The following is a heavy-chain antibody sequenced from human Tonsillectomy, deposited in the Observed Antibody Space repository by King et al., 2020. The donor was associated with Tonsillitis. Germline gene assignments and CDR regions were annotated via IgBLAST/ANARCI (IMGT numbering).Heavy chain of an antibody. J-gene: IGHJ4*02. D-gene: IGHD2-21*01. CDR1: GFTFSSYA. CDR3: AKEGRAGGCPGGDCYPGG. CDR2: ISASGGTT. Sequence: VQLVESGGGLVQPGGSLRVSCAASGFTFSSYAMSWVRQAPGKGLEWVSVISASGGTTYYADSVKGRFTISRDNSKKTLHLQMNSLRADDTAVYYCAKEGRAGGCPGGDCYPGGWGQGTLVTVSS. V-gene: IGHV3-23*04.